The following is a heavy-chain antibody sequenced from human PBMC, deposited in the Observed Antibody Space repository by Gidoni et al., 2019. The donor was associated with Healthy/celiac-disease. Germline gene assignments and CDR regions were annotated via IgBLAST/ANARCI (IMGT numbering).Heavy chain of an antibody. Sequence: EVQLVESGGGLVKPGGSLRLSCAASGFTFSSYSMNWVRQAPGKGLEWVSSISSSSSYIYYADSVKGRFTISRDNAKNSLYLQMNSLRAEDTAVYYCASFVVPAAMRHDAFDIWGQGTMVTVSS. CDR1: GFTFSSYS. D-gene: IGHD2-2*01. J-gene: IGHJ3*02. CDR3: ASFVVPAAMRHDAFDI. V-gene: IGHV3-21*01. CDR2: ISSSSSYI.